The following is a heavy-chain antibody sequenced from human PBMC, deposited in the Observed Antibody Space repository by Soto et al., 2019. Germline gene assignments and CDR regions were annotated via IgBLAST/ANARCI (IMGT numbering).Heavy chain of an antibody. CDR2: ISISSSDR. CDR1: GFTLRTYT. V-gene: IGHV3-21*06. J-gene: IGHJ4*01. CDR3: VRGMNPLF. Sequence: RLGGSLRLSCAASGFTLRTYTMNWVRQAPGKGLEWVSSISISSSDRYYADSVRGRFTISRDNAKNALYLQMNSLRADDTAVYFCVRGMNPLFGGQGTLVTVSS.